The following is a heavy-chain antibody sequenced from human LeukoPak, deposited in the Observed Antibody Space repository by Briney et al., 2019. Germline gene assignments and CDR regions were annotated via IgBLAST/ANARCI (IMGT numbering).Heavy chain of an antibody. J-gene: IGHJ3*02. CDR2: ISSSSSYI. CDR1: GFTFSSYS. Sequence: GGSLRLSCAASGFTFSSYSMNWVRQAPGKGLEWVSSISSSSSYIYYADSVKGRFTISRDNVKNSLYLQMNSLRAEDTAVYYCARAQYSSSWYDAFDIWGQGTMVTVSS. V-gene: IGHV3-21*01. CDR3: ARAQYSSSWYDAFDI. D-gene: IGHD6-13*01.